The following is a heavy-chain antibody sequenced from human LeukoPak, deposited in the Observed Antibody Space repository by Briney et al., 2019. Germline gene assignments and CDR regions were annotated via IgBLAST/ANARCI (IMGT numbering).Heavy chain of an antibody. D-gene: IGHD5-18*01. CDR2: IYYGGST. CDR3: ARDGKWIQHAFDI. Sequence: PSETLSLTCTVSGGSISRNSDYWGWIRQPPGKGLEWIGSIYYGGSTYYNPSLKSRVTMSVDTSKNQFSLKLSSVTAADTAVYYCARDGKWIQHAFDIWGQGTMVTVSS. CDR1: GGSISRNSDY. J-gene: IGHJ3*02. V-gene: IGHV4-39*07.